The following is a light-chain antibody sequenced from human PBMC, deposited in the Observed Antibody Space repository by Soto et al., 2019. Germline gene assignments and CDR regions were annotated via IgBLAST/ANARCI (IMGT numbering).Light chain of an antibody. V-gene: IGLV6-57*02. J-gene: IGLJ2*01. Sequence: NFMLTQPHSVSESPGKTVTISCTGSSGSIASNHVQWYQQRPGSAPTTVIYEDNQRPSGVPDRFSGSIDSSSNSASLTISGLKTEDEADYYCQSYDSSNHVVFGGGTQLTVL. CDR2: EDN. CDR3: QSYDSSNHVV. CDR1: SGSIASNH.